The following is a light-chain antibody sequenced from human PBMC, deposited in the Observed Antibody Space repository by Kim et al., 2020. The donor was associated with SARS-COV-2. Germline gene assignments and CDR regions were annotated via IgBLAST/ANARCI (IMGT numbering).Light chain of an antibody. CDR1: QGISSY. V-gene: IGKV1-9*01. Sequence: IQLTQSPSSLSASVGDRVTITCRASQGISSYLAWYQQKPGKAPKLLIYAASTLQSGVPSRFSGSGSGTDFTLTISSLQPEDFVTYYCQRAKRYPFSFRPGTEGD. J-gene: IGKJ3*01. CDR2: AAS. CDR3: QRAKRYPFS.